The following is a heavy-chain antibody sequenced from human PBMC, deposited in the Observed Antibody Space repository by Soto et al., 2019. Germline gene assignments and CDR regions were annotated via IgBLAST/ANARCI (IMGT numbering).Heavy chain of an antibody. Sequence: PSETLSLTCTVSGGSISSGDYYWSWIRQPPGKGLEWIGYIYYSGSTYYNPSLKKRVTISVDKSKKQFSLKLSSVTAADTAVYYCARGGFFFDPWGQGTLVTVSS. D-gene: IGHD3-3*01. CDR3: ARGGFFFDP. CDR1: GGSISSGDYY. CDR2: IYYSGST. J-gene: IGHJ5*02. V-gene: IGHV4-30-4*01.